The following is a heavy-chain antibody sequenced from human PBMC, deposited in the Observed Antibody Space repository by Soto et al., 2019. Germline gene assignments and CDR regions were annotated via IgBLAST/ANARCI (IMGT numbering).Heavy chain of an antibody. CDR1: GGTFSSYA. CDR3: ASLSGAYCGGDCYFNSDY. J-gene: IGHJ4*02. CDR2: IIPIFGTA. V-gene: IGHV1-69*01. D-gene: IGHD2-21*02. Sequence: QVQLVQSGAEVKKPGSSVKFSCKASGGTFSSYAISWVRQAPGQGLEWMGGIIPIFGTANYAQKFQGRVTITADESTSTAYMELSSLRSEDTAVYYCASLSGAYCGGDCYFNSDYWGQGTLVTVSS.